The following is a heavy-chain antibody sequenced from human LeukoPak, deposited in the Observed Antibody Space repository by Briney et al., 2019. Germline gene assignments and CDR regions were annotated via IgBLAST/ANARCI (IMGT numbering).Heavy chain of an antibody. CDR2: INSDGSST. CDR1: GFTFSSYW. J-gene: IGHJ4*02. CDR3: ARDRTVVVVPAATDV. V-gene: IGHV3-74*01. Sequence: GGSLRLSCAASGFTFSSYWMHWVRQAPGKGLVCVSRINSDGSSTSYADSVKGRFTISRDNAKNTLYLRMNSLRAEDTAVYYCARDRTVVVVPAATDVWGQGTLVTVSS. D-gene: IGHD2-2*01.